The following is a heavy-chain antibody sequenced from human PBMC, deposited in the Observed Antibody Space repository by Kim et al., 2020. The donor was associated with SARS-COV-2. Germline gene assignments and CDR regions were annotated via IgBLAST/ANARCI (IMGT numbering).Heavy chain of an antibody. CDR3: VRDPVPAAPEDPVVVVPATTEVDY. CDR1: GFTFSSYS. J-gene: IGHJ4*02. D-gene: IGHD2-15*01. CDR2: ISSSSSAI. V-gene: IGHV3-48*04. Sequence: GGSLRLSCAASGFTFSSYSMNWVRQAPGKGLEWVSYISSSSSAIYYADSVKGRFTFSRDNTKNSLYLQMNSLRAEDTAVYYCVRDPVPAAPEDPVVVVPATTEVDYRGKGSLVTVSS.